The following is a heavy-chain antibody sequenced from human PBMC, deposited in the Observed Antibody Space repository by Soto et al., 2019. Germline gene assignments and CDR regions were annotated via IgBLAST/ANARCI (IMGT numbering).Heavy chain of an antibody. D-gene: IGHD1-26*01. CDR3: ARVRGGGPFDD. CDR1: GGSISSGYYY. CDR2: IYYSGNT. J-gene: IGHJ4*02. Sequence: SETLSLTCSVSGGSISSGYYYWSWIRQPPVKVLEWIGYIYYSGNTYYNPSLKSRLTISIDTSKNQFSLKLTSVTAADTAVYYCARVRGGGPFDDWGQGTLVTVSS. V-gene: IGHV4-30-4*01.